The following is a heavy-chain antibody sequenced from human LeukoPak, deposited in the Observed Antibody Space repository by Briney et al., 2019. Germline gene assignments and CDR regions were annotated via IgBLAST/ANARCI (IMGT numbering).Heavy chain of an antibody. CDR2: TSAYNGNT. CDR1: GYTFTSYG. Sequence: ASVKVSCKASGYTFTSYGISWVRQAPGQGLEWMGWTSAYNGNTNYAQKLQGRVTMTTDTSTSTAYMELRSLRSDDTAVYYCARGGDPRYCSSTSCYIGGEFDYWGQGTLVTVSS. D-gene: IGHD2-2*02. V-gene: IGHV1-18*01. J-gene: IGHJ4*02. CDR3: ARGGDPRYCSSTSCYIGGEFDY.